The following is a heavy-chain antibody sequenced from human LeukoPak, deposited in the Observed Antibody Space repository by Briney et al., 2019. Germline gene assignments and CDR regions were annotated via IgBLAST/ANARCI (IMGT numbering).Heavy chain of an antibody. CDR3: ARYSPYYYYGMDV. CDR2: IRYDGSNK. D-gene: IGHD2-15*01. CDR1: GFTFSSYG. Sequence: GGSLRLSCAASGFTFSSYGMHWVRQAPGKGLEWVAFIRYDGSNKYYADSVKGRFTISRDNSKNTLYLQMNSLKAEDTAVYYCARYSPYYYYGMDVWGQGTTVTVSS. J-gene: IGHJ6*02. V-gene: IGHV3-30*02.